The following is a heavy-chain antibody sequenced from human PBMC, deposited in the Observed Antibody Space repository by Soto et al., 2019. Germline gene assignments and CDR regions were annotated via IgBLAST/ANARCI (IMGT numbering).Heavy chain of an antibody. D-gene: IGHD6-19*01. Sequence: ASVKFSCKASGYTFTDYYMNWVRQAPGQGLEWMGWINPNNGVTNYAQKFQGRVTMTRDTSISTVYMDLSRLRSDDTAVYYCARGALTVANWFDPWGQGTQVTVSS. V-gene: IGHV1-2*02. CDR3: ARGALTVANWFDP. CDR2: INPNNGVT. J-gene: IGHJ5*02. CDR1: GYTFTDYY.